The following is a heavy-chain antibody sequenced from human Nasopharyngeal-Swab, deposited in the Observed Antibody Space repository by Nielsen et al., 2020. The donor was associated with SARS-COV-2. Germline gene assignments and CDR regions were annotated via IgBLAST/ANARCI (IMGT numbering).Heavy chain of an antibody. CDR1: GYTFTSYA. CDR2: INTNTGNP. V-gene: IGHV7-4-1*02. D-gene: IGHD2-2*01. CDR3: ARDYIVVVPAAIINYYYYYYMDV. Sequence: ASVKVSCKASGYTFTSYALNWVRQAPGQGLKWMGWINTNTGNPTYAQGFTGRFVFSLDTSVSTAYLQISSLKAEDTAVYYCARDYIVVVPAAIINYYYYYYMDVWGKGTTVTVSS. J-gene: IGHJ6*03.